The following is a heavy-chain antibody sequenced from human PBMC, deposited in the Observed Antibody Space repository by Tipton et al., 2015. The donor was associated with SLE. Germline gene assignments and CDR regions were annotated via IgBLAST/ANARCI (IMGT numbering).Heavy chain of an antibody. CDR3: ARDGGGEVYDALDL. CDR2: VYSSGNT. CDR1: GGSISGYY. V-gene: IGHV4-4*07. J-gene: IGHJ3*01. D-gene: IGHD3-10*01. Sequence: PGLVKPSETLSLSCTVAGGSISGYYWSWIRQPAGKGLEWIGRVYSSGNTNYSPSLKSRVTMSVDTSKNQFSLKVSSVTAADTAVYYCARDGGGEVYDALDLWGQGTMVTVSS.